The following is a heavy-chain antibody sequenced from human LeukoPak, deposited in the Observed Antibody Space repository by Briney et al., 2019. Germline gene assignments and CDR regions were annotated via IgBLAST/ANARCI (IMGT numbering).Heavy chain of an antibody. V-gene: IGHV3-33*01. D-gene: IGHD3-9*01. Sequence: GGSLTLSCAASGFTFSSYGMHWVRQAPGKGLEWVAVIWYDGSNKYYADSVKGRFTISRDNSKNTQYLQMNSLRAEDTAVYYCAREPLYYDILTGYSPWDYYGMDVWGKGTTVTVSS. CDR2: IWYDGSNK. J-gene: IGHJ6*04. CDR3: AREPLYYDILTGYSPWDYYGMDV. CDR1: GFTFSSYG.